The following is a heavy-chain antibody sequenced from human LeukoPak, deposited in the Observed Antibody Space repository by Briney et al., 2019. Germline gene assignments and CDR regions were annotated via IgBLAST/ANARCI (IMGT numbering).Heavy chain of an antibody. CDR1: GYTFTSYG. V-gene: IGHV1-18*01. CDR3: ARQKTYYYDSSGYYYFDY. D-gene: IGHD3-22*01. Sequence: ASVKVSCKASGYTFTSYGISWVRQAPGQGLEWMGWISAYNGNTNYSQKFQGRVTITRDTSASTAYMELSSLRSEDTAVYYCARQKTYYYDSSGYYYFDYWGQGTLVTVSS. J-gene: IGHJ4*02. CDR2: ISAYNGNT.